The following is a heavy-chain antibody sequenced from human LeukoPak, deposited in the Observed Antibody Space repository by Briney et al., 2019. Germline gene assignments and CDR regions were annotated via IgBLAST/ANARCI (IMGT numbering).Heavy chain of an antibody. CDR3: ARGSGGYDDFDY. CDR1: GGSICSYY. J-gene: IGHJ4*02. CDR2: IYYSGST. D-gene: IGHD5-12*01. V-gene: IGHV4-59*01. Sequence: SETLSLTCTVSGGSICSYYWSWIRQPPGKGLEWIGYIYYSGSTNYNPSLKSRVTISVDTSKNQFSLKLSSVTAADTAVYYCARGSGGYDDFDYWGQGTLVTVSS.